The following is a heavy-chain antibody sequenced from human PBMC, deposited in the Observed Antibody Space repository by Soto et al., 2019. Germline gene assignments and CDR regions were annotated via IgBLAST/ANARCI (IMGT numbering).Heavy chain of an antibody. CDR3: ARLPYYDTPPVTFDI. J-gene: IGHJ3*02. D-gene: IGHD3-22*01. CDR2: IYSTVST. CDR1: SGSISCSLYY. V-gene: IGHV4-39*01. Sequence: PSETLSLTCSVSSGSISCSLYYWGSIRQPPGKGLEWIGTIYSTVSTHYNPSLKSRVTISVDTSKNQFSLKLNSVTAADTAVYYCARLPYYDTPPVTFDIWGQGAMVTVSS.